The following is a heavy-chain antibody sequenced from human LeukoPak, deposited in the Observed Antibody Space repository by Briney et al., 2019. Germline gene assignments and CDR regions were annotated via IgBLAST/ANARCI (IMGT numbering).Heavy chain of an antibody. CDR2: IKQGGSGK. Sequence: GGSLTLFCAPSGFTFSSYWMTWVRPAPGKGLEWVANIKQGGSGKYYVNYVKGRFTISRDNAKNSLFLQMNSLRVEDTAVYYCAGGQGWLLDYWGQGTLVTVSS. V-gene: IGHV3-7*05. CDR1: GFTFSSYW. J-gene: IGHJ4*02. D-gene: IGHD2-15*01. CDR3: AGGQGWLLDY.